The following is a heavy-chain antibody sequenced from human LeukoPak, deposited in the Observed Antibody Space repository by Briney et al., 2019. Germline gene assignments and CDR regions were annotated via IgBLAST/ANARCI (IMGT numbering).Heavy chain of an antibody. Sequence: SETLSLTCTVSGGSISSSSYYWGWIRQPPGKGLEWIGSIYYSGSTYYNPSLKSRVTISVDTFKNQFSLKLSSVTAADTAVYYCARHGVVAVLRFLEYVDYWGQGTLVTVPS. CDR1: GGSISSSSYY. D-gene: IGHD3-3*01. V-gene: IGHV4-39*01. J-gene: IGHJ4*02. CDR3: ARHGVVAVLRFLEYVDY. CDR2: IYYSGST.